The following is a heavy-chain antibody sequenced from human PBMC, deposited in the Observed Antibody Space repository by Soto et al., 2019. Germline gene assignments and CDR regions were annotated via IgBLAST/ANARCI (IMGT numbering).Heavy chain of an antibody. Sequence: QVQLVQSGAEVKKPGASVKVSCKASGYTFTSYVISWVRQAPGQGLEWMGWISAYNGNTNDAQKLQGRVTMTTDTSTSTAYMELRSLRSDDTAGYYCARDLGRITMIVVVRGNAFDIGGQGTMVTVSS. CDR1: GYTFTSYV. J-gene: IGHJ3*02. CDR3: ARDLGRITMIVVVRGNAFDI. D-gene: IGHD3-22*01. V-gene: IGHV1-18*01. CDR2: ISAYNGNT.